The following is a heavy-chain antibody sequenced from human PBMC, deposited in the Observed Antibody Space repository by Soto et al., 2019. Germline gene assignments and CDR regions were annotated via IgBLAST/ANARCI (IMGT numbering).Heavy chain of an antibody. CDR3: ARSVDTAMVIFY. D-gene: IGHD5-18*01. J-gene: IGHJ4*02. Sequence: QLQLQESGPGLVKPSETLSLTCTVSGGSISSSSYYWGWIRQPPGKGLEWIGSIYYSGSTYYNPSLKSRVTISVDTPKNQFSLKLSSVTAADTAVYYCARSVDTAMVIFYWGQGTLVTVSS. V-gene: IGHV4-39*01. CDR1: GGSISSSSYY. CDR2: IYYSGST.